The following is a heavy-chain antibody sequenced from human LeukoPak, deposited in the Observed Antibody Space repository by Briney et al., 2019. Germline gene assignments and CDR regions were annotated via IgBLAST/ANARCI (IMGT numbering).Heavy chain of an antibody. CDR3: ARDGDRYSSGWLHDY. CDR1: GYTFTGYY. V-gene: IGHV1-2*02. D-gene: IGHD6-19*01. CDR2: INPNSGGT. J-gene: IGHJ4*02. Sequence: ASVKVSCKASGYTFTGYYMHWVRQAPGQGLEWMGWINPNSGGTNYAQKFQGRVIMTRDTSISTAYMELSRLRSDDTAVYYCARDGDRYSSGWLHDYWGQGTLVTVSS.